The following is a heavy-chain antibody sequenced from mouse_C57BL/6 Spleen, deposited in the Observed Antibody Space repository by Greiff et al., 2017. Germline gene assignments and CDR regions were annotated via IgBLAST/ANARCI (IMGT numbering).Heavy chain of an antibody. Sequence: QVQLQQPGAVLVKPGASVKMSCKASGYTFTSYWLTWVKQRPGQGLAWIGDIYPGSGSTNYNEKFKSKATLTVDTSSSTAYMQLSSLTSEDSAVYYCAKGGSSSYYFDYWGQGTTRTVSS. D-gene: IGHD1-1*01. CDR1: GYTFTSYW. CDR2: IYPGSGST. CDR3: AKGGSSSYYFDY. V-gene: IGHV1-55*01. J-gene: IGHJ2*01.